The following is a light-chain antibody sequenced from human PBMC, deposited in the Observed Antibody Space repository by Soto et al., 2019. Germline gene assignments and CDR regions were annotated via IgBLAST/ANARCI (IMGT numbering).Light chain of an antibody. CDR2: GAS. J-gene: IGKJ1*01. CDR1: QSVSRN. Sequence: EIVMTQSPATLSVSPGERATLSCRASQSVSRNLAWYQQKPGQAPRLLIYGASTRATGIPARFSGSGSETEFTLTISSLQYEDFAVYYCQQYNNWPPWTFGQGTKVEIK. CDR3: QQYNNWPPWT. V-gene: IGKV3-15*01.